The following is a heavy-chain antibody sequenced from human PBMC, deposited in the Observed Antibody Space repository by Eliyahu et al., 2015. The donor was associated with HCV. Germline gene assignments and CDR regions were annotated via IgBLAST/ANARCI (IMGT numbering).Heavy chain of an antibody. J-gene: IGHJ4*02. Sequence: EVQLVESGGGLVKPGGSLRLSCAASGXXFNXAWXXWVRQAPGRGLEWVGRIKTKTDGETTDYTAPVKGRFTISRDDSENTLYLQMNSLRTEDTAVYYCTTVFSVWGSYRYNYFDYWGQGTLVTVSS. CDR3: TTVFSVWGSYRYNYFDY. CDR1: GXXFNXAW. D-gene: IGHD3-16*02. V-gene: IGHV3-15*01. CDR2: IKTKTDGETT.